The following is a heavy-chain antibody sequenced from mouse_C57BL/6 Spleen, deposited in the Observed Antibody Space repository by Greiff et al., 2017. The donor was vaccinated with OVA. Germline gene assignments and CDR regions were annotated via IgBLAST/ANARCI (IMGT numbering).Heavy chain of an antibody. CDR3: AGDYYGSSDAMDY. D-gene: IGHD1-1*01. CDR2: INPSSGYT. Sequence: VQLQQSGAELARPGASVKMSCKASGYTFTSYTMHWAKQRPGQGLEWIGYINPSSGYTKYNQKFKDKATLTADKSSSTAYMQLCSLTSEDSAVYYCAGDYYGSSDAMDYWGQGTSVTVSS. J-gene: IGHJ4*01. CDR1: GYTFTSYT. V-gene: IGHV1-4*01.